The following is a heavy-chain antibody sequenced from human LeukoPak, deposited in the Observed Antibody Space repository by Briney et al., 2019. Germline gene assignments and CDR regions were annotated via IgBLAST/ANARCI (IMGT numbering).Heavy chain of an antibody. CDR1: GGTFSSYA. J-gene: IGHJ5*02. Sequence: ASVKVSCKASGGTFSSYAISWVRQATGQGLEWMGWMNPNSGNTGYAQKFQGRVTMTRNTSISTAYMELSSLRSEDTAVYYCARASDYYGSGSYSPWGQGTLVTVSS. V-gene: IGHV1-8*02. CDR3: ARASDYYGSGSYSP. CDR2: MNPNSGNT. D-gene: IGHD3-10*01.